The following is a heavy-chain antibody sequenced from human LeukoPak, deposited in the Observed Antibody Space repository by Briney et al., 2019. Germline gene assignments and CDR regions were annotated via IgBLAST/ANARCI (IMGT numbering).Heavy chain of an antibody. Sequence: GGSLRLSCDASGFSFNTYTIYWVRQAPGQGLEWVSGIRHSDGRTYYADSVRGRFTISRDNAKNSLYLQMNSLRAEDTAVYYCAELGITMIGGVWGKGTTVTISS. CDR1: GFSFNTYT. CDR3: AELGITMIGGV. CDR2: IRHSDGRT. D-gene: IGHD3-10*02. J-gene: IGHJ6*04. V-gene: IGHV3-23*01.